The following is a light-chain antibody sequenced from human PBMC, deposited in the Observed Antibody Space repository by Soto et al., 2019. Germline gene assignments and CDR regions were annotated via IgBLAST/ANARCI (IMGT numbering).Light chain of an antibody. CDR3: QSYDSSLSAVV. CDR1: SSNIGAGYD. V-gene: IGLV1-40*01. CDR2: QNN. Sequence: QSVLTQPPSVSGAPGQRVSISCTGSSSNIGAGYDVHWYEHLPGTAPKLLIYQNNNGPSGVPDLFSGSKSGTSASLAITGRKAEDEADYYCQSYDSSLSAVVFGGGTKLTVL. J-gene: IGLJ2*01.